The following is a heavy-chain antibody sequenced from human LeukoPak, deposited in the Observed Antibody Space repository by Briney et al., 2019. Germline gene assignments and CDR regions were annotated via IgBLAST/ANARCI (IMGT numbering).Heavy chain of an antibody. CDR3: AKRDTTGTSNWFDP. D-gene: IGHD1-1*01. CDR1: GYTFTSYG. J-gene: IGHJ5*02. CDR2: ISAYNGNT. V-gene: IGHV1-18*01. Sequence: ASAKVSCKASGYTFTSYGISWVRQAPGQGLEWMGRISAYNGNTNYAQKLQGRVTMTTDTSTSTAYMKLRSLRSDDTAVYYCAKRDTTGTSNWFDPWGQGTLVTVSS.